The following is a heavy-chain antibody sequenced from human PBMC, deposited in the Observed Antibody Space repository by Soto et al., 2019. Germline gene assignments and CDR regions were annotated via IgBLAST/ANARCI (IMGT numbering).Heavy chain of an antibody. CDR1: GFTFSSYS. CDR2: ISSSSSTI. Sequence: PGGSLRLSCAASGFTFSSYSMNWVRQAPGKGLEWVSYISSSSSTIYYADSVKGRFTISRDNAKNSLYLQMNSLRAEDTAVYYCATLVFQTQDGYENGRLDYWGQGTLVTVSS. CDR3: ATLVFQTQDGYENGRLDY. J-gene: IGHJ4*02. V-gene: IGHV3-48*01. D-gene: IGHD5-18*01.